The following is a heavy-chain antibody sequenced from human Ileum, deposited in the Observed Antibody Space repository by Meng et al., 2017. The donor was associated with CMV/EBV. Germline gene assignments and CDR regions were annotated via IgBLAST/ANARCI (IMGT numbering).Heavy chain of an antibody. CDR2: IYPGDSDT. V-gene: IGHV5-51*01. J-gene: IGHJ4*01. CDR1: GYTFTNYW. Sequence: GESLKISCKGSGYTFTNYWIAWVRQMPGRGLEWMGIIYPGDSDTRYSPSFQGQVTISADKSISTAYLQWSSLVASEAAMYYGARSAGLVAPNDFWGQGTLVTVSS. CDR3: ARSAGLVAPNDF. D-gene: IGHD6-25*01.